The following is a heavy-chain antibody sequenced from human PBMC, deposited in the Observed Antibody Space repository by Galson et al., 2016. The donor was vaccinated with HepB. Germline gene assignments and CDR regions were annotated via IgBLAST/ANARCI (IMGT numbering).Heavy chain of an antibody. D-gene: IGHD4-17*01. CDR3: TSAPLLPYGTKVRGWFDP. J-gene: IGHJ5*02. Sequence: SVKVSCKVSGSTLNELSIHWVRQAPGKGLEWMGGFDPEDGKMIYAQRFRGRVTMTEDTSTDTAYMELSSLRSEDTAIYYCTSAPLLPYGTKVRGWFDPWGQGTLVIVSS. V-gene: IGHV1-24*01. CDR1: GSTLNELS. CDR2: FDPEDGKM.